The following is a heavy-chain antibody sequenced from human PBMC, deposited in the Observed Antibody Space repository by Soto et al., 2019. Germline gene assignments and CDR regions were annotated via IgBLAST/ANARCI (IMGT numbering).Heavy chain of an antibody. J-gene: IGHJ4*02. CDR3: AKDPDIVVVEAATD. CDR1: GFTFSSYA. V-gene: IGHV3-23*01. Sequence: PGGSLRLSCAASGFTFSSYAMSWVRQAPGKGLEWVSAISGSGGSTYYADSVKGRFTISRDNSKNTLYLQMNSLRAEDTAVYYCAKDPDIVVVEAATDWGQGTLVTVSS. CDR2: ISGSGGST. D-gene: IGHD2-15*01.